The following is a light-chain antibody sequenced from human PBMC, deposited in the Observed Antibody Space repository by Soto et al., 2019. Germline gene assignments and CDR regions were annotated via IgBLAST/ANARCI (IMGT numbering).Light chain of an antibody. Sequence: QSVLTQPASVSGSPGQSITISCTGTSSDVGAYNFVSWYQQHPGKAPKLMIYEVNNRPSGVSYRFSGSKSGNTASLTISGLQAEDEADYYCSSYTTSSTPLYVFGTGTKLTVL. CDR1: SSDVGAYNF. V-gene: IGLV2-14*01. CDR2: EVN. J-gene: IGLJ1*01. CDR3: SSYTTSSTPLYV.